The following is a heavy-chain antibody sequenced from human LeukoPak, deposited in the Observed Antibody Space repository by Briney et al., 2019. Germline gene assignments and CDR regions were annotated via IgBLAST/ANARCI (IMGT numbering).Heavy chain of an antibody. D-gene: IGHD2-15*01. V-gene: IGHV4-59*12. Sequence: SETLSLTCTVSGGSISSYYWSWIRQPPGKGLEWIGYIYYSGITNYNPSLKSRVTISVDTSKNQFSLKLSSVTAADTAVYYCARTYCSGGSCYLDAFDIWGQGTMVTVSS. J-gene: IGHJ3*02. CDR3: ARTYCSGGSCYLDAFDI. CDR1: GGSISSYY. CDR2: IYYSGIT.